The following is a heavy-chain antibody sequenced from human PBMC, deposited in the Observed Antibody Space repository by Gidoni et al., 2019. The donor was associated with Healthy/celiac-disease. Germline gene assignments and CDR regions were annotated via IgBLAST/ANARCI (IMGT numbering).Heavy chain of an antibody. D-gene: IGHD6-19*01. V-gene: IGHV3-30*04. CDR2: ISYDGSNK. CDR3: ARECHIAVIDY. J-gene: IGHJ4*02. Sequence: QVQLVESGGGVVQPGRSLRLSCAASGFTFSSYAMHWVRQAPGKGLEWVAVISYDGSNKYYADSVKGRFTISRDNSKNTLYLQMNSLRAEDTAVYYCARECHIAVIDYWGQGTLVTVSS. CDR1: GFTFSSYA.